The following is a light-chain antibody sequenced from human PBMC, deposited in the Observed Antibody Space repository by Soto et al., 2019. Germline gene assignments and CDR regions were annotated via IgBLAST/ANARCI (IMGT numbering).Light chain of an antibody. CDR2: DVT. CDR3: CSFAGSYSYV. CDR1: SSDVGRYDY. V-gene: IGLV2-11*01. Sequence: QSALTQPRSVSASPGQSVTISCTGTSSDVGRYDYVSWYQQLPGKAPKLIVYDVTERPSGVPDRFSGSKSGNTASLTISGLQAEDEADYSCCSFAGSYSYVFGTGTKV. J-gene: IGLJ1*01.